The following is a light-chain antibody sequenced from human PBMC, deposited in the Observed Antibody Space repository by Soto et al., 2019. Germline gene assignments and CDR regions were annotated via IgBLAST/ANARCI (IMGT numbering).Light chain of an antibody. CDR3: AVWDDSLNGFFV. CDR1: SSNIGSNS. CDR2: YDN. V-gene: IGLV1-44*01. J-gene: IGLJ1*01. Sequence: QSVLTQPPSASGTPRQRVTISCSGSSSNIGSNSVSWYQQLPGTAPKLLIYYDNQRPSGVPDRFSGSKSGTSASLAISGLRSEDEADYFCAVWDDSLNGFFVFGTGTKATVL.